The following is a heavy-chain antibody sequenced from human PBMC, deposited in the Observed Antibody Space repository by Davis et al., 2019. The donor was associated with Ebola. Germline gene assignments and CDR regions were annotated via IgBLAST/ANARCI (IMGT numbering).Heavy chain of an antibody. CDR3: ASVGGDSVVVPAAPYYMDV. V-gene: IGHV4-34*09. CDR2: IYYSGST. Sequence: SETLSLTCAVYGGSFSGYHWTWIRQPPGKGLEWIGYIYYSGSTYYNPSLKSRVTISVDTSKNQFSLKLSSVTAADTAVYYCASVGGDSVVVPAAPYYMDVWGKGTTVTVSS. J-gene: IGHJ6*03. CDR1: GGSFSGYH. D-gene: IGHD2-2*01.